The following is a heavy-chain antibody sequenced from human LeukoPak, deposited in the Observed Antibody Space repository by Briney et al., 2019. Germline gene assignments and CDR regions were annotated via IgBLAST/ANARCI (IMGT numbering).Heavy chain of an antibody. V-gene: IGHV3-53*01. CDR1: GLTVSTNH. J-gene: IGHJ4*02. CDR3: ARVRYYYGSGSYSGLAY. D-gene: IGHD3-10*01. CDR2: SYSGGYT. Sequence: GGSLRLSCTASGLTVSTNHMSWVRQAPGKGLEWVSVSYSGGYTHYADSVKGRFTISRDSSKNTLYLQMNSLRADDTAVYYCARVRYYYGSGSYSGLAYWGQGTLVTVSS.